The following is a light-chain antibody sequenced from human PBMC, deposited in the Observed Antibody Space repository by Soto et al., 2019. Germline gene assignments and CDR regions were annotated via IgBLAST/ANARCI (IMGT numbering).Light chain of an antibody. CDR2: EVT. CDR3: SASAGINNLV. J-gene: IGLJ2*01. V-gene: IGLV2-8*01. Sequence: QSVLTQPPSASGSPGQSVTITCTGTSSDVGGYNYVSWYQQHPGKAPKLMIYEVTKRPSGVPDRFSGSKSGNTASLTVSGLQAEDEGDYYCSASAGINNLVFGGGTKVTVL. CDR1: SSDVGGYNY.